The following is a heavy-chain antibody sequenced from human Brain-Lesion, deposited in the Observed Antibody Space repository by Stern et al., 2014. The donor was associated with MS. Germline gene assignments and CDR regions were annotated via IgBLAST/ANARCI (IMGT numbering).Heavy chain of an antibody. V-gene: IGHV4-39*01. CDR2: IYYSGAT. Sequence: VQLVESGPGLVKPSETLSLTCSISGGSVSSNRYYWGWIRQPPGKGLEWIGIIYYSGATFYNPSLKSRVSISMDTSQNQFPLSLSSVTAADTAVYYCGRAGLDDTFDVWGQGTMVTVSS. D-gene: IGHD3/OR15-3a*01. CDR1: GGSVSSNRYY. CDR3: GRAGLDDTFDV. J-gene: IGHJ3*01.